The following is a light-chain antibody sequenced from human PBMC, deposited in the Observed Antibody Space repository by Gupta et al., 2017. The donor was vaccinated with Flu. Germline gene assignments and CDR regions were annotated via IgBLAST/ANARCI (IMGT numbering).Light chain of an antibody. CDR2: AAS. CDR3: QESFSTFWT. J-gene: IGKJ1*01. Sequence: DIQMTQSPSSLSASIGDRVTITCRASQSIGNYLNWYHQKPGKAPKLLIYAASTLHSGVPSRFSGSGSGTDFSLTISRLQPEDFATYYCQESFSTFWTFGQGTKVEI. V-gene: IGKV1-39*01. CDR1: QSIGNY.